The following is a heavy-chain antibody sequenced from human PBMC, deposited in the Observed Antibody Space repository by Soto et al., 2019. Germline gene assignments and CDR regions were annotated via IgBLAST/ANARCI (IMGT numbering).Heavy chain of an antibody. CDR3: AGYMYSTTEVRYYYYYYMDV. Sequence: GGSLRLSCAASGFTFSSYSMNWVRQAPGKGLEWVSSISSSSSYIYYADSVKGRFTISRDNAKNSLYLQMNSLRAEDTAVYYCAGYMYSTTEVRYYYYYYMDVWGKGTTVTVSS. D-gene: IGHD6-13*01. CDR2: ISSSSSYI. J-gene: IGHJ6*03. CDR1: GFTFSSYS. V-gene: IGHV3-21*01.